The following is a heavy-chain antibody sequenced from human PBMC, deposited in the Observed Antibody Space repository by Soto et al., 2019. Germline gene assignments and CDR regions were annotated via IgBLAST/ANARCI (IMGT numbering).Heavy chain of an antibody. CDR3: ASSLMDV. CDR2: IDNDGTTT. CDR1: GFTFSSYW. Sequence: PGGSLRLSCAASGFTFSSYWMHWVRQAPGKGLVWVSHIDNDGTTTNYADSVMGRFTISRDNAKNMLYLQMNSLRVEDTALYYCASSLMDVWGKGTTVTVSS. V-gene: IGHV3-74*01. J-gene: IGHJ6*04.